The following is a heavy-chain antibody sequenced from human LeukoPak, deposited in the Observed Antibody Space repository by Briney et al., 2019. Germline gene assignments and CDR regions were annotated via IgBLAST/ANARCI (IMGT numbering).Heavy chain of an antibody. CDR2: MYYSGST. J-gene: IGHJ4*02. Sequence: PSETLSLTCTVPGGSISTYYWNWIRQSPGKGLEWIGYMYYSGSTNYNPSLKSRVTISVDTSKNESSLKLSSVTAADTAVYYCARTPATTWTNHFDYWGQGTLVTVSS. CDR1: GGSISTYY. V-gene: IGHV4-59*01. D-gene: IGHD4-17*01. CDR3: ARTPATTWTNHFDY.